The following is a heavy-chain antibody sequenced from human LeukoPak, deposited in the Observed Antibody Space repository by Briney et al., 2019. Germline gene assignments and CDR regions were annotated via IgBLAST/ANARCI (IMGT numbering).Heavy chain of an antibody. D-gene: IGHD1-26*01. J-gene: IGHJ3*02. Sequence: GASVKVSCKASGGTFSSYAISWVRQAPGQGLEWMGGIIPIFGTANYAQKFQGRVTITADESTSTAYMELSSLRSEDTAVYYCARDLSGAKWELLAAFDIWGQGTMVTVSS. CDR2: IIPIFGTA. CDR1: GGTFSSYA. V-gene: IGHV1-69*13. CDR3: ARDLSGAKWELLAAFDI.